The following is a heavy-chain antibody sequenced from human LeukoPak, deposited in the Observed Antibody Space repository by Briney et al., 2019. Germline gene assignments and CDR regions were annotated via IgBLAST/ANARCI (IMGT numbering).Heavy chain of an antibody. D-gene: IGHD6-19*01. CDR1: GFTFSSYW. CDR3: AKSPRAVWYYYGMDV. CDR2: INSDGSST. Sequence: GGSLRLSCAASGFTFSSYWMHWVRQAPGKGLVWVSRINSDGSSTSYADSVKGRFTISRDNAKNTLYLQMNSLRAEDTAVYYRAKSPRAVWYYYGMDVWGQGTTVTVSS. J-gene: IGHJ6*02. V-gene: IGHV3-74*01.